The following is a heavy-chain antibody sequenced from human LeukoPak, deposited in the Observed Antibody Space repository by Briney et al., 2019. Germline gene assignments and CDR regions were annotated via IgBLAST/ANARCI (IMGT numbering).Heavy chain of an antibody. CDR1: GVTLTETY. CDR2: IYSECST. CDR3: ARVIAARHFDY. J-gene: IGHJ4*02. D-gene: IGHD6-6*01. V-gene: IGHV3-66*01. Sequence: RGALRLSSAASGVTLTETYMSCVCEAPRKRLEWVSLIYSECSTYYADCVQGRFTIYRDNSMNTMFLQMNSLRAEDTAVYYCARVIAARHFDYWGQGTLVTVPS.